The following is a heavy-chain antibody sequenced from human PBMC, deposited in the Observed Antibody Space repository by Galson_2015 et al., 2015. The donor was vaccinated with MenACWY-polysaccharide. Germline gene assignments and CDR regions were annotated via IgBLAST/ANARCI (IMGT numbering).Heavy chain of an antibody. CDR3: ARAPSGILTGSYDY. J-gene: IGHJ4*02. V-gene: IGHV3-21*01. CDR2: ISSSSSYI. D-gene: IGHD3-9*01. CDR1: GFTFSSYS. Sequence: SLRLSCAASGFTFSSYSMNWVRPAPGKGLEWVSSISSSSSYIYYADSVKGRFTISRDNAKNSLYLQMNSLRAEDTAVYFCARAPSGILTGSYDYWGQGTLVTVSS.